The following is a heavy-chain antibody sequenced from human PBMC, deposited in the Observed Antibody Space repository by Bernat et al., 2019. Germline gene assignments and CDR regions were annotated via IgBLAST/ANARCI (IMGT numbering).Heavy chain of an antibody. CDR1: GGSFSGYY. CDR2: INHSGST. J-gene: IGHJ4*02. D-gene: IGHD6-13*01. V-gene: IGHV4-34*01. CDR3: GVQQLETEGFGY. Sequence: QVQLQQWGAGLLKPSETLSLTCAVYGGSFSGYYWSWIRQPPGKGLEWSGEINHSGSTNYNPSLKSRVTISVDTSKNQFSLKLSSVTAADTAVYYCGVQQLETEGFGYWGQGTLVTVSS.